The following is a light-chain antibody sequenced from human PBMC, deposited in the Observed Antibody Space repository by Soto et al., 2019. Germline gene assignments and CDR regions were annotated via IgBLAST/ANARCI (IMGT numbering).Light chain of an antibody. CDR3: QQYGSSPWT. Sequence: EIVLTQSPGTLSLSPGERATLSCRASQSVSSNYLAWYQQIPGQTPRLLIYCASSRATGIPDRFSGSGSGTDFTLTISRLEPEDFAVFYCQQYGSSPWTFGQGTKVEIK. CDR2: CAS. CDR1: QSVSSNY. V-gene: IGKV3-20*01. J-gene: IGKJ1*01.